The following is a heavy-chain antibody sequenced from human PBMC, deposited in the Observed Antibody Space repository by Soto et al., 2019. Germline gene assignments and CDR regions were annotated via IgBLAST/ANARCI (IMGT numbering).Heavy chain of an antibody. CDR2: IRQDGSER. CDR1: GVTVCSYW. CDR3: VRGCGRASCPYYLDY. J-gene: IGHJ4*02. V-gene: IGHV3-7*01. Sequence: HWGSPRLCCAACGVTVCSYWMSGVRQEPGKGLEWVATIRQDGSERHYVDSVEGRFTISRDNGRNSLSLQMNSLRAEDTAVYHCVRGCGRASCPYYLDYWGRGTLVTVSS. D-gene: IGHD2-2*01.